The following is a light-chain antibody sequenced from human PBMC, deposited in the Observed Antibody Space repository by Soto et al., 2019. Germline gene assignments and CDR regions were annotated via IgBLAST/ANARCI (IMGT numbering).Light chain of an antibody. CDR3: RKYYYWPPIT. J-gene: IGKJ5*01. CDR1: QSISNN. Sequence: IVMTQSPATLSLSPGEKATLSCRASQSISNNFAWFQQKPGQVPRLPIYGASNRATGGPVRCTGSGAGEEFMLTITSLLSEDVATYYCRKYYYWPPITFGQGTRLEIK. V-gene: IGKV3-15*01. CDR2: GAS.